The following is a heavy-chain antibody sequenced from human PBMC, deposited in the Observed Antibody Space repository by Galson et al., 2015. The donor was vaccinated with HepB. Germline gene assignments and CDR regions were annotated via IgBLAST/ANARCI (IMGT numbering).Heavy chain of an antibody. CDR3: ARGLVSSGYYGDY. V-gene: IGHV3-53*01. CDR2: IYSGGNT. D-gene: IGHD3-22*01. J-gene: IGHJ4*02. CDR1: GFSVSSNY. Sequence: SLRLSCAVSGFSVSSNYMTWVRQAPGKGLECVAHIYSGGNTYYADSVKGRFTVSRDNSKNTLYLQMNSLRAEDAAVYYCARGLVSSGYYGDYWGQETLVTVSS.